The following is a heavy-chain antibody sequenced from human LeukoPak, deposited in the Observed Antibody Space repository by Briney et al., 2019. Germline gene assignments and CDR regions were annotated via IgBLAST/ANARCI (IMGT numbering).Heavy chain of an antibody. V-gene: IGHV4-59*01. CDR3: ARGDTAMVTYWYFDL. CDR2: IYYSGST. Sequence: SETLPLTCAVSGXSISSYYWSWIRQPPGKGLEWIGYIYYSGSTNYNPSLKSRVTISVDTSKNQFSLKLSSVTAADTAVYYCARGDTAMVTYWYFDLWGRGTLVTVSS. J-gene: IGHJ2*01. CDR1: GXSISSYY. D-gene: IGHD5-18*01.